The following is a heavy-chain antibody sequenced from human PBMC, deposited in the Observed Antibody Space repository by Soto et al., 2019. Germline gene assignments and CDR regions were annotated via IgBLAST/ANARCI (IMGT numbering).Heavy chain of an antibody. CDR3: AGPWAGGNPG. CDR2: IYHSGST. J-gene: IGHJ4*02. V-gene: IGHV4-4*02. Sequence: QVQLQESGPGLVKPSGTLSLTCAVSGGSISSSNWWSWVRQPPGKGLEWIGEIYHSGSTNYNPSLKRRATIPVDKSKTQFPRNLSSVTPADPAVYSGAGPWAGGNPGWGQGPLVPVSS. D-gene: IGHD2-15*01. CDR1: GGSISSSNW.